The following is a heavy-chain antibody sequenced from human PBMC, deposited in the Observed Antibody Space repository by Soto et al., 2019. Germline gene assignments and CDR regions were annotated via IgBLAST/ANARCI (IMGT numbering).Heavy chain of an antibody. Sequence: GASVKVSCKASGYTFTGYYMHWVRQAPGQGLEWMGWINPNSGGTNYAQKFQGRVTMTRDTSISTAYMELSRLRSDDTAVYYCAGDKMGSGYYYYGMDVWGQGTTVTVSS. V-gene: IGHV1-2*02. D-gene: IGHD3-10*01. CDR3: AGDKMGSGYYYYGMDV. CDR2: INPNSGGT. J-gene: IGHJ6*02. CDR1: GYTFTGYY.